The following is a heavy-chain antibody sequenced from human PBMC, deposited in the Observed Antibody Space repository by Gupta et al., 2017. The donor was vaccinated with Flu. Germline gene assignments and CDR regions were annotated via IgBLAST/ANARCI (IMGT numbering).Heavy chain of an antibody. CDR3: AKDLERYGSGGSCYYFDY. J-gene: IGHJ4*02. Sequence: EVQLLESGGGLVQPGGSLRLSCAASGFTFSSYAMSWVRQAPGKGLEWVSAIRGSGGSTYYADSVKGRFTISRDNSKNTLDLQMNSLRAEDTAVYYGAKDLERYGSGGSCYYFDYWGQGTLVTVSS. CDR1: GFTFSSYA. D-gene: IGHD2-15*01. V-gene: IGHV3-23*01. CDR2: IRGSGGST.